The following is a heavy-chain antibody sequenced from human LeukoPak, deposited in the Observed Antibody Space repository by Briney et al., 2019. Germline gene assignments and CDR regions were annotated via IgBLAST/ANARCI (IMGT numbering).Heavy chain of an antibody. V-gene: IGHV3-48*03. CDR3: AKPRDYYGPFAY. D-gene: IGHD3-10*01. J-gene: IGHJ4*02. CDR2: ISSSGSTI. Sequence: GGSLRLSCAASGFTFSSYEMNWVRQAPGKGLEWVSYISSSGSTIYYADSVKVRFTISRDNSKNTLYLQMNSLRAEDTAVYYCAKPRDYYGPFAYWGQGTLVTVSS. CDR1: GFTFSSYE.